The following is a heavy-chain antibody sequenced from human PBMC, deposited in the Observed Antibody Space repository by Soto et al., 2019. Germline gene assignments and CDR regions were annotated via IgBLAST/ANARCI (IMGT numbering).Heavy chain of an antibody. CDR3: AKVLDTAMVGGDYYYYGMDV. D-gene: IGHD5-18*01. J-gene: IGHJ6*02. CDR1: GFTFSSYA. V-gene: IGHV3-23*01. Sequence: GGSLRLSXAASGFTFSSYAMSWVRQAPGKGLEWVSAISGSGGSTYYADSVKGRFTISRDNSKNTLYLQMNSLRAEDTAVYYCAKVLDTAMVGGDYYYYGMDVWGQGTTVTVSS. CDR2: ISGSGGST.